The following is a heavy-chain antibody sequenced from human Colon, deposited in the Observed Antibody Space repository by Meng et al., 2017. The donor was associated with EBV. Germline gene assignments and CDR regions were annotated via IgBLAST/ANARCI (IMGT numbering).Heavy chain of an antibody. CDR1: GGSISSGDYY. V-gene: IGHV4-30-4*01. CDR3: ARDRGGLGAFDY. CDR2: IYYSGST. J-gene: IGHJ4*02. D-gene: IGHD5-12*01. Sequence: VESQESGPGLVKPSQTLSRTCTVSGGSISSGDYYWSWIRQPPGKGLEWIGYIYYSGSTYYNPSLKSRVTISVDTSKNQFSLKLSSVTAADTAVYYCARDRGGLGAFDYWGQGTLVTVSS.